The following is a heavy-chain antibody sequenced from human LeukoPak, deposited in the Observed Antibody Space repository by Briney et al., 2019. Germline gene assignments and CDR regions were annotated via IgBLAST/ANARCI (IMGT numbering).Heavy chain of an antibody. CDR1: GFTFSSYA. CDR2: ISGSAGST. CDR3: AKDQVDYYDSSGYLAFDY. D-gene: IGHD3-22*01. Sequence: GGSLRLSCAASGFTFSSYAMSWVRQAPGEGLEWVSAISGSAGSTYYADSVKGRFTISRDNSKNTLYLQMNSLRAEDTAVYYCAKDQVDYYDSSGYLAFDYWGQGTLVTVSS. J-gene: IGHJ4*02. V-gene: IGHV3-23*01.